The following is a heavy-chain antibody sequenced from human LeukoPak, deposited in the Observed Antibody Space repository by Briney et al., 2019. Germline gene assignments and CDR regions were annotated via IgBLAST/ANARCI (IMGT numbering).Heavy chain of an antibody. Sequence: PSETLSLTCTVSGGSISSSSYYWGWIRQPPGKGLEWIGSIYYSGSTYYNPSLKSRVTISVDTSKNQFSLKLSSVTAADTAVYYSTIESPDYYDSSGYYPGVAFVIWGQGTMVTVSS. V-gene: IGHV4-39*01. D-gene: IGHD3-22*01. CDR1: GGSISSSSYY. J-gene: IGHJ3*02. CDR3: TIESPDYYDSSGYYPGVAFVI. CDR2: IYYSGST.